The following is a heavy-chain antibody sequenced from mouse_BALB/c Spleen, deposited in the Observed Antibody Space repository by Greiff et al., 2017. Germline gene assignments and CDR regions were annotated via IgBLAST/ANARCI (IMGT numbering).Heavy chain of an antibody. CDR2: IYPGNVNT. V-gene: IGHV1-80*01. D-gene: IGHD1-1*01. J-gene: IGHJ4*01. Sequence: QVQLKESGAELVRPGSSVKISCKASGYAFSSYWMNWVKQRPGQGLEWIGWIYPGNVNTKYNEKFKGKATLTADKSSSTAYMQLSSLTSEDSAVYFCASPLYEGYAMDYWGQGTSVTVSS. CDR3: ASPLYEGYAMDY. CDR1: GYAFSSYW.